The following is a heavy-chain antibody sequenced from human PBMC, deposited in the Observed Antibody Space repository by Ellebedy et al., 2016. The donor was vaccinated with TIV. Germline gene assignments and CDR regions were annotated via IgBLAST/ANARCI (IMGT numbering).Heavy chain of an antibody. CDR3: ARTLRDGDAFDI. CDR2: IYYSGST. J-gene: IGHJ3*02. CDR1: GGSVSSGSYY. D-gene: IGHD5-24*01. Sequence: SETLSLXXTVSGGSVSSGSYYWSWIRQPPGKGLEWIGYIYYSGSTNYNPSLKSRVTISVDTSKNQFSLKLSSVTAADTAVYYCARTLRDGDAFDIWGQGTMVTVSS. V-gene: IGHV4-61*01.